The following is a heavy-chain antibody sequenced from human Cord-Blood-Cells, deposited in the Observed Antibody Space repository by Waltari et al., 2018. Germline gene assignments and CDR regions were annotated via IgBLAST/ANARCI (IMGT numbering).Heavy chain of an antibody. V-gene: IGHV1-69*06. CDR3: ARGSLGIAARRNAFDI. CDR1: GGTFSSYA. J-gene: IGHJ3*02. D-gene: IGHD6-6*01. CDR2: IIPIFGTE. Sequence: QVQLVQSGAEVKKPGSSVKVSCKASGGTFSSYAISWVRQAPGQGLEWMGVIIPIFGTENYAQKCQGRVTITADKSTSTAYMELSSLRSEDTAVYYCARGSLGIAARRNAFDIWGQGTMVTVSS.